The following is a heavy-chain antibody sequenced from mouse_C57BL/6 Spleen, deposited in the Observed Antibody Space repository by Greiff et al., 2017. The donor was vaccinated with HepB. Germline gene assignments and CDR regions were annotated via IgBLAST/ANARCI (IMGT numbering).Heavy chain of an antibody. CDR3: AIGAYSMDY. Sequence: QVQLQQPGVELVKPGASVKVSCKASGYTFTSYRMHWVKQRPGQGLEWIGTIHPSDSDTNYNQKFKGKATLTVDKSSSTAYMQLSSLTSEDSAVYYCAIGAYSMDYWGQGTSVTVSS. V-gene: IGHV1-74*01. CDR1: GYTFTSYR. J-gene: IGHJ4*01. D-gene: IGHD2-10*01. CDR2: IHPSDSDT.